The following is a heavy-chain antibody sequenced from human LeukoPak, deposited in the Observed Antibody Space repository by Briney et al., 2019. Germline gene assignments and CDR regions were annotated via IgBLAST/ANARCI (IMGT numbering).Heavy chain of an antibody. CDR3: ARTVPLYSSSWYVLGY. CDR1: GFTFSSYG. D-gene: IGHD6-13*01. V-gene: IGHV3-30*03. Sequence: GGSLRLSCAASGFTFSSYGMHWVRQAPGKGLEWVAVISYDGSNKYYADSVKGRFTISRDNSKNTLYLQMNSLRAEDTAVYYCARTVPLYSSSWYVLGYWGQGTLVTVSS. CDR2: ISYDGSNK. J-gene: IGHJ4*02.